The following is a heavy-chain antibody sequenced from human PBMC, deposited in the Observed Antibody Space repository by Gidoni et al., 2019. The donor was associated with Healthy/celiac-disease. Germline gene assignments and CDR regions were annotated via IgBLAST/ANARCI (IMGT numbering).Heavy chain of an antibody. CDR2: IYTSGST. CDR3: ARDRARRFDP. V-gene: IGHV4-61*02. CDR1: GGSISSGSYY. J-gene: IGHJ5*02. Sequence: QVQLQESGPGLVKPSQTLSLTCTVSGGSISSGSYYWSWIRQPAGKGLEWIGRIYTSGSTNYNPSLKSRVTISVDTSKNQFSLKLSSVTAADTAVYYCARDRARRFDPWGQGTLVTVSS.